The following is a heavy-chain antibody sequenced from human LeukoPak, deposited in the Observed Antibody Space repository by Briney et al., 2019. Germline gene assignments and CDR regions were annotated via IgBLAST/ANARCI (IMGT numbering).Heavy chain of an antibody. D-gene: IGHD3-22*01. CDR2: ISGSGGST. CDR1: GFTFSSYA. CDR3: AKDRGDSSGYYDY. V-gene: IGHV3-23*01. Sequence: GGPLRLSCAASGFTFSSYAMSWVRQAPGKGLEWVSAISGSGGSTYYADSVKGRFTISRDNSKNTLYLQMNSLRAEDTAVYYCAKDRGDSSGYYDYWGQGTLVTVSS. J-gene: IGHJ4*02.